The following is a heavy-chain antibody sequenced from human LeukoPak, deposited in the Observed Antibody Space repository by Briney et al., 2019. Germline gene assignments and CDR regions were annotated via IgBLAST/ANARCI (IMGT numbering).Heavy chain of an antibody. CDR1: GFTFSSYS. V-gene: IGHV3-21*01. CDR2: ISSSSSYI. CDR3: ARVSGSGSYYNAAY. J-gene: IGHJ4*02. Sequence: GGSLRLSCAASGFTFSSYSMNWVRQAPGKGLEWVSSISSSSSYIYYADSVKGRFTISRDNAKNSLYLQMNSLRAEDTAVYYCARVSGSGSYYNAAYWGQGTLVTVSS. D-gene: IGHD3-10*01.